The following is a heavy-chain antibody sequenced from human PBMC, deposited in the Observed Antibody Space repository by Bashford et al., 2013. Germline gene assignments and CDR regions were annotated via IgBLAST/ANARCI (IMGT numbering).Heavy chain of an antibody. V-gene: IGHV3-7*01. Sequence: VRQAPGKGLEWVANIKQDGSEKYYVDSVKGRFTISRDNAKNSLYLQMNSLRAEDTAVYYCARDGRIYCSGGSCYSDWFDPWGQGTLVTVSS. J-gene: IGHJ5*02. D-gene: IGHD2-15*01. CDR3: ARDGRIYCSGGSCYSDWFDP. CDR2: IKQDGSEK.